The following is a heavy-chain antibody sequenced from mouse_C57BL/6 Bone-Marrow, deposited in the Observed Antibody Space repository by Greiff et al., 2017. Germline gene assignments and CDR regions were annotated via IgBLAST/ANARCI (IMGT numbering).Heavy chain of an antibody. J-gene: IGHJ4*01. D-gene: IGHD2-4*01. CDR3: ARSDYDDGYAMDY. CDR1: GYTFTSYT. Sequence: QVQLKESGAELARPGASVKMSCKASGYTFTSYTMHWVKQRPGQGLEWIGYINPSSGYTKYNQKFKDKATLTADKSSSTAYMQLSSLTSEDSAVYYCARSDYDDGYAMDYWGQGTSVTVSS. V-gene: IGHV1-4*01. CDR2: INPSSGYT.